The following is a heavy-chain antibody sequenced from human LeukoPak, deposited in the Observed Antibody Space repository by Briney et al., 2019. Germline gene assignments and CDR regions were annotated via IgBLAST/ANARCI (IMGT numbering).Heavy chain of an antibody. CDR1: GFTFDDYA. CDR3: AKDIAAAGKYDAFDI. D-gene: IGHD6-13*01. J-gene: IGHJ3*02. V-gene: IGHV3-9*01. Sequence: GGSLRLSCAASGFTFDDYAMHWVRQAPGKGLEWVSGISWNSGSIGYADSVKGRFTISRDNAKNSLYLQMNSLRAEDTALYYCAKDIAAAGKYDAFDIWGQGTMVTVSS. CDR2: ISWNSGSI.